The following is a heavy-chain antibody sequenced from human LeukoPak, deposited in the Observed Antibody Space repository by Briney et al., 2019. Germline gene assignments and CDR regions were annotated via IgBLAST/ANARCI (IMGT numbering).Heavy chain of an antibody. D-gene: IGHD3-10*01. CDR1: GLTFSSYG. J-gene: IGHJ4*02. Sequence: GGSLRLSCAASGLTFSSYGMHWVRQAPGKGLEWVAVISYDGSNKYYADSVKGRFTISRDNSKNTLYLQMNSLRAEDTAVYYCAKGAPVLLWFGELDYWGQGTLVTVSS. CDR2: ISYDGSNK. CDR3: AKGAPVLLWFGELDY. V-gene: IGHV3-30*18.